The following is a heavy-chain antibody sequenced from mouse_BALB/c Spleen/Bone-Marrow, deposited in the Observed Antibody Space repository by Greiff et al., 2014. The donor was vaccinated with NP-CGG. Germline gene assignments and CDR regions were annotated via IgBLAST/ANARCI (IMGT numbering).Heavy chain of an antibody. Sequence: QVQLQQPGAELVKPGASVKLSCKASGYTFTSYYMYWVKQRPGQGLEWIGEINPSNGGTNFNEKFKSKATLTVDKSSSAAYMQLSSLTSEDSAVYYCTREGDSPFAYWGQGTLVTVSA. CDR2: INPSNGGT. CDR3: TREGDSPFAY. V-gene: IGHV1S81*02. CDR1: GYTFTSYY. D-gene: IGHD2-13*01. J-gene: IGHJ3*01.